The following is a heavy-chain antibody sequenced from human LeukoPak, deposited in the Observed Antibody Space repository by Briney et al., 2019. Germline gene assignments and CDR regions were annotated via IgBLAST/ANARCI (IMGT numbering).Heavy chain of an antibody. CDR3: ARQKVSRFGELFPFDY. CDR1: GASISSGSNY. D-gene: IGHD3-10*01. CDR2: IYYSGST. V-gene: IGHV4-39*01. J-gene: IGHJ4*02. Sequence: SETLSLTCSVSGASISSGSNYWGWIRQPPGKTLEWIGSIYYSGSTYYNPSLKSRVTISVDTSKNQFSLKLSSVTAADTAVYYCARQKVSRFGELFPFDYWGQGTLVTVSS.